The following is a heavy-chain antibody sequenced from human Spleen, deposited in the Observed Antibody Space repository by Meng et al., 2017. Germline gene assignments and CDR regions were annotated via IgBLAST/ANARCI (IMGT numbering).Heavy chain of an antibody. CDR2: ISYDGSNK. J-gene: IGHJ4*02. V-gene: IGHV3-30*07. Sequence: QEQVVGAGGGLVQPGRSLRISCAASMFSSYVMHWVRQAPGKGLEWVAVISYDGSNKYYADSVKGRFTISRDNSKNTLYLQMNSLKIEDSAVYYCTGHTDYWGQGTLVTVSS. CDR1: MFSSYV. D-gene: IGHD1-1*01. CDR3: TGHTDY.